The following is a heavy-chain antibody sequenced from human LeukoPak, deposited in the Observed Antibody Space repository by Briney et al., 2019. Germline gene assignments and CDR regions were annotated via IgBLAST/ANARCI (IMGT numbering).Heavy chain of an antibody. V-gene: IGHV1-18*01. CDR3: ARSDTKWDNWFDP. CDR2: ISAYNGNT. D-gene: IGHD1-26*01. CDR1: GYTFSSYG. Sequence: PQASVKVSCKASGYTFSSYGISWVRQAPGQGLEWMGWISAYNGNTNYAQKLQGRVTMTTDTSTSTAYMELRSLRSDDTAVYYCARSDTKWDNWFDPWGQGTLVTVSS. J-gene: IGHJ5*02.